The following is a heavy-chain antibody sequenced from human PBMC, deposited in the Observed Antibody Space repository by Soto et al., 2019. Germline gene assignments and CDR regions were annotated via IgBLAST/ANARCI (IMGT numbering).Heavy chain of an antibody. CDR1: GFTVSSNY. J-gene: IGHJ6*02. CDR3: ARDPTGGNYDSSGWNHGMDV. D-gene: IGHD3-22*01. Sequence: GGSLRLSCAASGFTVSSNYMSWVRQAPGKGLEWVSVIYSGGSTYYADSVKGRFTISRDNSKNTLYLQMNSLRAEDTAVYYCARDPTGGNYDSSGWNHGMDVWGQGTTVTVSS. V-gene: IGHV3-53*01. CDR2: IYSGGST.